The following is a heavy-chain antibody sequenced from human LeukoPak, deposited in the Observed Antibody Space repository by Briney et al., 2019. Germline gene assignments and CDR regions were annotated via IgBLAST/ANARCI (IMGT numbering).Heavy chain of an antibody. J-gene: IGHJ4*02. V-gene: IGHV3-23*01. CDR2: ISASAAMT. D-gene: IGHD1-26*01. CDR1: GFTFSSHN. CDR3: AKDRSIGTYYTFDH. Sequence: GGSLRLSCAASGFTFSSHNMNWVRQAPGKGLEWVSSISASAAMTYYADSVKGRFTVSRDNSNNRLYLQMSGLTAADTAVYYCAKDRSIGTYYTFDHWGQGTLVTVSS.